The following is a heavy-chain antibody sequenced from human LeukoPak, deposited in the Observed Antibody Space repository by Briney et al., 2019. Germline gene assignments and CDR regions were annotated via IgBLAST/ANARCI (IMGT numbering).Heavy chain of an antibody. Sequence: GGSLRLSCAASGFTFSSYWVSWVRQAPGKGLEWVANIKQDGSEKYYVDSVKGRFTISRDNAKNSLYLQMNSLRAEDTAVYYCAIWFGEYLDYWGQGTLVTVSS. CDR3: AIWFGEYLDY. J-gene: IGHJ4*02. CDR1: GFTFSSYW. V-gene: IGHV3-7*01. D-gene: IGHD3-10*01. CDR2: IKQDGSEK.